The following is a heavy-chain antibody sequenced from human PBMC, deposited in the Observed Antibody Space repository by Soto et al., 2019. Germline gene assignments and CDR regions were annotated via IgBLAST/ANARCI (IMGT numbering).Heavy chain of an antibody. CDR2: INSDGSST. CDR3: ARDIWLPRTDP. V-gene: IGHV3-74*01. D-gene: IGHD5-12*01. CDR1: GFTFSSYW. Sequence: WGSLRLSCAASGFTFSSYWMHWVRQPPGKGLVWVSRINSDGSSTSYADSVKGRFTISRDNAKNPLYLQMNSLRAEDTAVYYCARDIWLPRTDPWGQGTLVTVSS. J-gene: IGHJ5*02.